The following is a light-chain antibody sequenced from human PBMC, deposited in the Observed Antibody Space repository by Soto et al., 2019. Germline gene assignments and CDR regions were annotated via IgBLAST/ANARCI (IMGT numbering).Light chain of an antibody. Sequence: EIVMTQSPASLSVSPGKRVTLSCRASQSVDSLLAWYQQKPGQAPRLLISGAFFRAAGIPDRFSGSGSGTDFTLTISSLQSEDFALYYCQQYHNLWTFGQGTEVELK. J-gene: IGKJ1*01. CDR1: QSVDSL. V-gene: IGKV3-15*01. CDR2: GAF. CDR3: QQYHNLWT.